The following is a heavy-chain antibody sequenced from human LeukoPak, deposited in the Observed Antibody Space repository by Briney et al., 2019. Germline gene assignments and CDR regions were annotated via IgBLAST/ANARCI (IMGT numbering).Heavy chain of an antibody. CDR1: GFSLRTSGMC. D-gene: IGHD5/OR15-5a*01. CDR3: VRTRPVSGWFDP. J-gene: IGHJ5*02. Sequence: ESGPTLVNPTQTLTLTCTFSGFSLRTSGMCVSWIRQPPGKALEWLVRIDWDNDKYYTTSLKTRLTISKDTSKNQVVLTMTNMDPVDTATYSCVRTRPVSGWFDPWGQETLVTVSS. CDR2: IDWDNDK. V-gene: IGHV2-70*11.